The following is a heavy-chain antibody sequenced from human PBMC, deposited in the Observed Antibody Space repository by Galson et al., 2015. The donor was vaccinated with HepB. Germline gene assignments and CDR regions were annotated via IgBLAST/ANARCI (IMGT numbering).Heavy chain of an antibody. Sequence: AISGDSVSSNSAAWNWIRQSPSRGLEWLGRTYYRSKWYNDYAVSVKSRITINPDTSKNQFSLQLNSVTPEDTAVYYCARGGYYYGSGSYYNAEYWGQGTLVTVSS. CDR1: GDSVSSNSAA. CDR3: ARGGYYYGSGSYYNAEY. CDR2: TYYRSKWYN. V-gene: IGHV6-1*01. J-gene: IGHJ4*02. D-gene: IGHD3-10*01.